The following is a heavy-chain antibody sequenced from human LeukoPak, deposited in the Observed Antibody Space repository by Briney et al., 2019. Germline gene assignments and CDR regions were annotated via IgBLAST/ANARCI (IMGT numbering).Heavy chain of an antibody. V-gene: IGHV3-53*01. Sequence: PGGSLRLSCGGSGFIVSGSYMSWVRQAPGKGLEWVSMIYTDGRIYYADSVKGRFTISRDNSKNTLYLQMNSLRAEDTAIYYCAKVDTGYYDSSGWGAEFDYWGQGTLVTVSS. CDR1: GFIVSGSY. CDR3: AKVDTGYYDSSGWGAEFDY. J-gene: IGHJ4*02. CDR2: IYTDGRI. D-gene: IGHD3-22*01.